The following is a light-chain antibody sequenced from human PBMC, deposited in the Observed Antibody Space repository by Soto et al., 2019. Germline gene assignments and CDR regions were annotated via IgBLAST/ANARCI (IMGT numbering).Light chain of an antibody. CDR1: QSVLYSSNNKNY. CDR3: QQYYRSRT. CDR2: WAS. V-gene: IGKV4-1*01. Sequence: DIVITQSPDSLAASLCERATINCKSSQSVLYSSNNKNYLAWYQQKPGQPPKLLIYWASTRESGVPDRFTGSGSGTDFTLTISSLQAEDVAVYYCQQYYRSRTFGQGTKVEIK. J-gene: IGKJ1*01.